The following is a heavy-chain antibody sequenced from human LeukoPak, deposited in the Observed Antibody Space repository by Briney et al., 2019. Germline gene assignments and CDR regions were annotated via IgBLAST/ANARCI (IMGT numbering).Heavy chain of an antibody. D-gene: IGHD3-22*01. CDR2: IKSKTDGGTT. V-gene: IGHV3-15*01. Sequence: GGSLRLSCAASGFTFSNAWMSWVRQAPGKGLEWVGRIKSKTDGGTTDYAAPVKGRFTISRDDSKNTLYLQMNSLKTEDTAVYYCTTDDKKYYYDSSGRYFEDYWGQGTLVTVSS. CDR1: GFTFSNAW. CDR3: TTDDKKYYYDSSGRYFEDY. J-gene: IGHJ4*02.